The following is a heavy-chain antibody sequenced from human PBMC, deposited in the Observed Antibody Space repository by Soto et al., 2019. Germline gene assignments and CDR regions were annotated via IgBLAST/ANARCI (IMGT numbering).Heavy chain of an antibody. V-gene: IGHV3-48*02. CDR3: ARTIAAAGLYYYYGMDV. D-gene: IGHD6-13*01. CDR2: ISSSSSTI. Sequence: GGSLRLSCAASGFTFSSYSMNGVRQAPEKGLEWVSYISSSSSTIYYADSVKGRFTISRDNAKNSLYLQMNSLRDEDTAVYYCARTIAAAGLYYYYGMDVWGQGTTVTVSS. J-gene: IGHJ6*02. CDR1: GFTFSSYS.